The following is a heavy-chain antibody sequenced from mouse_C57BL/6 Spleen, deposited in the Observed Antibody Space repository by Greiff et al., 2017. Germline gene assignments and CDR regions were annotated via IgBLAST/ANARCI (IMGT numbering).Heavy chain of an antibody. J-gene: IGHJ3*01. V-gene: IGHV5-4*01. D-gene: IGHD4-1*01. Sequence: EVQRVESGGGLVKPGGSLKLSCAASGFTFSSYAMSWVRQTPEKRLEWVATISDGGSYTYYPDNVKGRFTISRDNAKNNLYLQMSHLKSEDTAMYYCARDGTGPFFAYWGQGTLVTVSA. CDR1: GFTFSSYA. CDR3: ARDGTGPFFAY. CDR2: ISDGGSYT.